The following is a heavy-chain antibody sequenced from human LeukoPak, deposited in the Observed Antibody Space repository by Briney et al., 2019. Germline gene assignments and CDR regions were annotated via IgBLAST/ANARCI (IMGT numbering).Heavy chain of an antibody. CDR2: ISHDGSDK. CDR3: AREGVQTTVDAFDI. J-gene: IGHJ3*02. CDR1: EFALKIYP. Sequence: PGGSLRLSCAASEFALKIYPMHWVRQAPGKGLQWLSVISHDGSDKNNADSVKGRFIISRDNSKNTIYLQLNSLRPEDTAMYYCAREGVQTTVDAFDIWGLGTRVIVSS. V-gene: IGHV3-30*04. D-gene: IGHD4-17*01.